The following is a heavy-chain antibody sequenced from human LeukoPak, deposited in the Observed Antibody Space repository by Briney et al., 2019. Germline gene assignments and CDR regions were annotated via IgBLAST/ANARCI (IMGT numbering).Heavy chain of an antibody. Sequence: TGGSLRLSCAASGFTFSSNYMSWVRQAPGKGLEWVSVIYSGGSTYYADSVKGRFTISRDNSKNTLYLQMNSLRAEDTAVYYCAKDNSYGYYYFDYWGQGTLVTVSS. V-gene: IGHV3-53*01. J-gene: IGHJ4*02. D-gene: IGHD5-18*01. CDR3: AKDNSYGYYYFDY. CDR2: IYSGGST. CDR1: GFTFSSNY.